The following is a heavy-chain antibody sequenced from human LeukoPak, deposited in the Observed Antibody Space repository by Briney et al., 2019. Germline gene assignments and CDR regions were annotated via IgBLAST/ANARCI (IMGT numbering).Heavy chain of an antibody. Sequence: GESLKISCKGSGYTFTTSWIGWVRQLPGKGLEWMGIIYPGDSDTRYSPSFQGQVTISADTSITTGYLQWTSLKASDTAMYYCARVWSRGDPLDAFDIWGQGSMVTVSS. CDR3: ARVWSRGDPLDAFDI. J-gene: IGHJ3*02. CDR1: GYTFTTSW. V-gene: IGHV5-51*01. D-gene: IGHD2-21*02. CDR2: IYPGDSDT.